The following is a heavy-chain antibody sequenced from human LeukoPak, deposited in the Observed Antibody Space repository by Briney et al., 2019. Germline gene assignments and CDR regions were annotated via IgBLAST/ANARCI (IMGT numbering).Heavy chain of an antibody. CDR2: IRSKANSYAT. CDR1: GFTFSGSA. CDR3: TRPKGTSNWFDP. Sequence: GGSLTLSCAASGFTFSGSAMHWVRQASGKGLEWVGRIRSKANSYATAYAASVKGRFTISRDDSKNTAYLQMNSLKTEDTAVYYCTRPKGTSNWFDPWGQGTLVTVSS. V-gene: IGHV3-73*01. J-gene: IGHJ5*02.